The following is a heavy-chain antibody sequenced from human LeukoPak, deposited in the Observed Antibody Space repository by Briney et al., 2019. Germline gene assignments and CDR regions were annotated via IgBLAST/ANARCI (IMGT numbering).Heavy chain of an antibody. CDR3: VHGSISPRPVGDYFDY. Sequence: SGPTLVKPTQTLTLTCTFFGFSLSPSGVAVGWVRQPPGKALEWLALIYWDDGKRYSPSLKSRLTITKDTPTNQVVLTMTNMDPVDTGTYYCVHGSISPRPVGDYFDYWGQGTLVTVSS. D-gene: IGHD6-6*01. V-gene: IGHV2-5*02. CDR2: IYWDDGK. CDR1: GFSLSPSGVA. J-gene: IGHJ4*02.